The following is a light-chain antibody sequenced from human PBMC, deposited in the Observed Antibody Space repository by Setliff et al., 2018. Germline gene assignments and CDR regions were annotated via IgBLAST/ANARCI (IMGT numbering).Light chain of an antibody. CDR3: TSYTSSRTYV. CDR2: EVS. CDR1: RSDVGGYNY. Sequence: QSVLTQPASVSGSPGQSITISCTGTRSDVGGYNYVSWYQQHPGKAPKLMIYEVSDRPSGVSNRFSGSKSGNTASLTISGLQAEDGADYYCTSYTSSRTYVFGTGTKVTVL. V-gene: IGLV2-14*01. J-gene: IGLJ1*01.